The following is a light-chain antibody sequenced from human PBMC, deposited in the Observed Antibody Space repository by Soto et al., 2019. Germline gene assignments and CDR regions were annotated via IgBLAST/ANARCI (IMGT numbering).Light chain of an antibody. Sequence: EIVMTQSPATLSVSPGERATLSCRSSQSVSNNLAWYQQNPGQAPRLLIYDSSTRATGIPARFSGSGSGTEFTLTISSLQSEDFAIYYCQQYNNWPAITFGQGTRLEI. CDR3: QQYNNWPAIT. CDR1: QSVSNN. J-gene: IGKJ5*01. CDR2: DSS. V-gene: IGKV3-15*01.